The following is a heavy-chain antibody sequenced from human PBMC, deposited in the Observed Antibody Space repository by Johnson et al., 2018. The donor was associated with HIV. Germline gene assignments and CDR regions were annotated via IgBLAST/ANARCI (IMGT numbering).Heavy chain of an antibody. CDR3: AKGSGSSWSIGAFDI. D-gene: IGHD6-13*01. CDR1: GFTFSTHD. V-gene: IGHV3-13*01. CDR2: IGTAGDT. J-gene: IGHJ3*02. Sequence: VQLVESGGGLIQPGGSLRLSCAVSGFTFSTHDMHWVRQASGKGLEWVSAIGTAGDTYYADSVKGRFTISRDNSKNTLYLHMNSLRAEDTAGYYCAKGSGSSWSIGAFDIWGQGTMVTVAS.